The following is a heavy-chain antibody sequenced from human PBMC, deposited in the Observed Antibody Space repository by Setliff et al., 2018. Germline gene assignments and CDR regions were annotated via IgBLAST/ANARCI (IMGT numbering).Heavy chain of an antibody. V-gene: IGHV4-39*01. CDR1: DVSISSSSFY. CDR3: ARPSGAYGDYAF. J-gene: IGHJ4*02. D-gene: IGHD4-17*01. CDR2: IYHNGAA. Sequence: SETLSLTCTVSDVSISSSSFYWAWIRQPPGKGLEWIGSIYHNGAAYYSPSLRSRATISVDTSNNQLSLRLFSVTAADTAVYYCARPSGAYGDYAFWGQGALVTVSS.